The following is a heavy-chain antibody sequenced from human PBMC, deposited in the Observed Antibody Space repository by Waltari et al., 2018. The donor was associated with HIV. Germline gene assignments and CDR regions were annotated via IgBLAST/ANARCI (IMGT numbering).Heavy chain of an antibody. J-gene: IGHJ4*02. D-gene: IGHD6-19*01. V-gene: IGHV4-39*01. CDR2: IYSNGVS. CDR1: TGYITPSSY. Sequence: QLHLQESGPALVKPSETLSLTCTVSTGYITPSSYWGWVRQFPGTGLEWIGSIYSNGVSHYAPSLKSRVALSVDMSKNQFSLTLTAVTAADTSRYFCVALRTVTGTIDKWGQGTLVTVS. CDR3: VALRTVTGTIDK.